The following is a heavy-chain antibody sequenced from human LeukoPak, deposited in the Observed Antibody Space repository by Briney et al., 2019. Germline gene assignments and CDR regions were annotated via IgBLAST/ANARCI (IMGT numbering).Heavy chain of an antibody. CDR1: GFTVSSNY. Sequence: PGGSLRLSCAASGFTVSSNYMSWVRQAPGKGLEWVSIIYSGGSTYYADSVKGRFTISRDNSKNTLYLQMNRLRAGDTAVYFCGKGQRGIGDPWGQGTLVTVSS. CDR3: GKGQRGIGDP. CDR2: IYSGGST. D-gene: IGHD1-26*01. J-gene: IGHJ5*02. V-gene: IGHV3-53*01.